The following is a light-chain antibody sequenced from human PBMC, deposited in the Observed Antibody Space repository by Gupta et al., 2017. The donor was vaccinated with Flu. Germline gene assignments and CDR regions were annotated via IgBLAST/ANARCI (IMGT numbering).Light chain of an antibody. CDR3: QQYDSYPYT. CDR2: AAS. Sequence: RSSFSASTGDRVTITCRASQGISSYLAWYQQKPGKAPKLLIYAASTLQSGVPSRFSGSGSGTDFTLTISCLQSEDFATYYCQQYDSYPYTFGQGTKLEIK. CDR1: QGISSY. V-gene: IGKV1-8*01. J-gene: IGKJ2*01.